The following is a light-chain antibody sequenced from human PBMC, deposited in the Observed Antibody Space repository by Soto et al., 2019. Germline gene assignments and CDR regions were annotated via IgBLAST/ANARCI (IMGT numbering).Light chain of an antibody. CDR1: QGISSW. CDR2: TGS. V-gene: IGKV1-12*01. J-gene: IGKJ4*01. CDR3: QQANSFPLT. Sequence: DIQMTQSPSSVSASVGDRVSITCRASQGISSWLAWYQQKPGRAPKLLIYTGSSLQSGVPSRFSGTGAWTDFTRTISSLQPEDVATYYCQQANSFPLTFGGGTKVEIK.